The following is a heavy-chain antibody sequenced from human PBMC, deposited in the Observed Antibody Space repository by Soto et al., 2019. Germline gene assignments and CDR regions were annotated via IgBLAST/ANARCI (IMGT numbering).Heavy chain of an antibody. V-gene: IGHV4-31*03. D-gene: IGHD3-22*01. CDR1: GGSISSGGYY. J-gene: IGHJ3*02. CDR2: IHYSRST. Sequence: QVQLQESGPGLVKPSQTLALTCTVSGGSISSGGYYWTWIRQHPGKGLEGIGYIHYSRSTYYNTSIKSRVTMSVDTSTNQVSLKLSSVTAADTAVYYCASVGYYDGSGYNAFHIWGKGTMVTVSS. CDR3: ASVGYYDGSGYNAFHI.